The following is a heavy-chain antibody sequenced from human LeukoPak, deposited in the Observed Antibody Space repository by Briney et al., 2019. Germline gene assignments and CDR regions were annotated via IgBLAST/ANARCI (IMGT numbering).Heavy chain of an antibody. V-gene: IGHV1-2*06. J-gene: IGHJ5*02. CDR1: GYTFTGYY. CDR2: INPNSGGT. Sequence: ASVKVSCKASGYTFTGYYMHWVRQAPGQGLEWRGRINPNSGGTNYAQKFQGRVTMTRDTSISTAYMELSRLRSDDTAVYYCARSIQDIVLMVYGKGHNWFDPWGQGTLVTVSS. D-gene: IGHD2-8*01. CDR3: ARSIQDIVLMVYGKGHNWFDP.